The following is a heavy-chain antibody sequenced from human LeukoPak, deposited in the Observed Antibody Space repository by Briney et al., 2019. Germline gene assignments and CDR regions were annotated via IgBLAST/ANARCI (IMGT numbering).Heavy chain of an antibody. CDR2: IKADGSDK. CDR3: ARDHLYYDISGPRFDC. CDR1: GFTFSSYG. Sequence: GGSLRLSCAASGFTFSSYGMSWVRQAPGKGLEWVADIKADGSDKYYVDSVKGRFTILRDNAKNSLYLQMNSLRAEDTAVYYCARDHLYYDISGPRFDCWGQGTRVTVSS. J-gene: IGHJ4*02. D-gene: IGHD3-9*01. V-gene: IGHV3-7*01.